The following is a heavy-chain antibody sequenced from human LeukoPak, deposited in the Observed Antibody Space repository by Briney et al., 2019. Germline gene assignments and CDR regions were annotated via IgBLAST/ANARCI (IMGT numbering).Heavy chain of an antibody. V-gene: IGHV4-61*02. J-gene: IGHJ4*02. CDR3: ARESIGQSSYYDILTGYYPTMDY. D-gene: IGHD3-9*01. CDR1: GGSISSGSYY. CDR2: ICSTGSA. Sequence: SQTLSLTCTVSGGSISSGSYYWRWIRQPAGKGLEWIGRICSTGSANYNPSLKSRVTISVDTSKSQFSLKLSSVTAAATAVYYCARESIGQSSYYDILTGYYPTMDYWGQGTLVTVSS.